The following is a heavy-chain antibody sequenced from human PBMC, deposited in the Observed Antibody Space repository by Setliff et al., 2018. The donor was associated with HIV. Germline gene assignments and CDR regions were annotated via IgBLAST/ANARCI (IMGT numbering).Heavy chain of an antibody. CDR2: ITPGDGNT. CDR1: GYTFTSYD. V-gene: IGHV1-46*01. Sequence: ASVKVSCKASGYTFTSYDINWVRQATGQGLEWMGMITPGDGNTNYERKFQGRITMTRDTSTTTVYMELSSLTSEDTAIYYCARGETIAVADGFLDLWGRGTLVTVSS. D-gene: IGHD6-19*01. CDR3: ARGETIAVADGFLDL. J-gene: IGHJ2*01.